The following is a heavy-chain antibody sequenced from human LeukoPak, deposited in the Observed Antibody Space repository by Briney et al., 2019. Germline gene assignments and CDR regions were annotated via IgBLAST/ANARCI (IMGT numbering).Heavy chain of an antibody. CDR3: ARWGYDTMIAQKAAFDT. D-gene: IGHD3-22*01. V-gene: IGHV3-74*01. CDR2: INSDGSST. Sequence: GGSLRLSCAASGFTFSSYWMHWVRQAPGKGLVWVSRINSDGSSTSYADSVKGRFTISRDNAKNTLYLQMNSLRAEDTAVYYCARWGYDTMIAQKAAFDTWGQGTMVTVSS. CDR1: GFTFSSYW. J-gene: IGHJ3*02.